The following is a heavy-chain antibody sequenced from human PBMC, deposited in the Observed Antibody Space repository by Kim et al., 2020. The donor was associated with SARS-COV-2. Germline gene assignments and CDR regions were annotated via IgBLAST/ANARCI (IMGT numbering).Heavy chain of an antibody. CDR3: ANDRGVKQYYGSGSYYPYPFDY. J-gene: IGHJ4*02. Sequence: GGSLRLSCAASGFTFSSYAMSWVRQAPGKGLEWVSAISGSGGSTYYADSVKGRLTISRDNSKNTLYLQMNSLRAEDTAVYYCANDRGVKQYYGSGSYYPYPFDYWGQGTLVTVSS. CDR1: GFTFSSYA. V-gene: IGHV3-23*01. D-gene: IGHD3-10*01. CDR2: ISGSGGST.